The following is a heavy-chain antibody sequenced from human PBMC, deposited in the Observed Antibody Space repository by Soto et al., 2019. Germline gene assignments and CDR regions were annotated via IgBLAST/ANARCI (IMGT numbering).Heavy chain of an antibody. CDR1: GFTFSSYA. CDR3: ARDAYGDYYLDY. D-gene: IGHD4-17*01. V-gene: IGHV3-30-3*01. Sequence: QVQLVESGGGVVQPGRSLRLSCAASGFTFSSYAMHWVRQAPGKGLEWVAVISYDGSNKYYADSGKGRFTISRDNSKNPQSLKKNSRRAEDAAVYYCARDAYGDYYLDYWGQGTLVTVSS. CDR2: ISYDGSNK. J-gene: IGHJ4*02.